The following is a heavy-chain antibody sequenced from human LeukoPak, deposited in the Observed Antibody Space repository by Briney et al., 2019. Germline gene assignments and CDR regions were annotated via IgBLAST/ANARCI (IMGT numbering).Heavy chain of an antibody. CDR3: ARGIAAARAPFDP. J-gene: IGHJ5*02. CDR2: TNPNSGNT. CDR1: GYTFTSYD. D-gene: IGHD6-13*01. Sequence: ASVKVSCKASGYTFTSYDINWVRQATGQGLEWMGWTNPNSGNTGYAQKFQGRVTMTRNTSISTAYMELSSLRSEDTAVYYCARGIAAARAPFDPWGQGTLVTVSS. V-gene: IGHV1-8*01.